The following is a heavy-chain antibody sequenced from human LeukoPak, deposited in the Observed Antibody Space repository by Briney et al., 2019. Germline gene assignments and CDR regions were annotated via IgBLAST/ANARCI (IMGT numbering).Heavy chain of an antibody. CDR2: ISGSGGSI. CDR1: GFTFSRHA. J-gene: IGHJ4*02. CDR3: ANDYYGSGSCYSLFGH. V-gene: IGHV3-23*01. Sequence: GGSLRLSCAGSGFTFSRHAVTWVRQAPGKRLGWVSTISGSGGSIYYAESVKGRFTISRDNSRNTVYLQMNSLRAADTAVYHCANDYYGSGSCYSLFGHWGQGTLVTVSS. D-gene: IGHD3-10*01.